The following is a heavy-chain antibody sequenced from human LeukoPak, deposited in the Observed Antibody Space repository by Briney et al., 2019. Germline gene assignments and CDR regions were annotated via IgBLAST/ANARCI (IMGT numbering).Heavy chain of an antibody. D-gene: IGHD1-26*01. Sequence: GGSLRLSCAASGFTFSTSWMHWVRQAPGKGPVWVSRITSDGSTTTYAESMKGRFTISRDNAKNTLYLQMNSLRAEDTAVYYCARGRGGSYFFDYWGQGTLVTVSS. V-gene: IGHV3-74*01. CDR1: GFTFSTSW. CDR3: ARGRGGSYFFDY. CDR2: ITSDGSTT. J-gene: IGHJ4*02.